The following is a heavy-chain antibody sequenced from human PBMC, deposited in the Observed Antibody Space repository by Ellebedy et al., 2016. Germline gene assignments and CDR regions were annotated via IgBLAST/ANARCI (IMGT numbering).Heavy chain of an antibody. J-gene: IGHJ4*02. D-gene: IGHD4-17*01. CDR1: GFTFSSYA. Sequence: GGSLRLSCAASGFTFSSYAMSWVRQAPGKGLEWVSGITANDGRTFYADSVKGRFTISRDNSKNMLYLQVDSLRAEDTAVFYCAKALTPDISLPFDHWGQGTLVTVSS. CDR2: ITANDGRT. V-gene: IGHV3-23*01. CDR3: AKALTPDISLPFDH.